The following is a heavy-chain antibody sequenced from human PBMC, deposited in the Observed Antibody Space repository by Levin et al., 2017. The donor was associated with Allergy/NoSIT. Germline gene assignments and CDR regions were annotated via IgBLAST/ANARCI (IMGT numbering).Heavy chain of an antibody. D-gene: IGHD6-13*01. CDR2: ISSRGFTI. V-gene: IGHV3-11*01. CDR3: AKDGEQQLVRGEYYSYYMDV. J-gene: IGHJ6*03. Sequence: GGSLRLSCAASGFTFSDYYMSWIRQAPGKGLEWISYISSRGFTIYYADSVKGRFTISRDNAKNSLYLQMNSLRAEDTAIYYCAKDGEQQLVRGEYYSYYMDVWGKGTTVTVSS. CDR1: GFTFSDYY.